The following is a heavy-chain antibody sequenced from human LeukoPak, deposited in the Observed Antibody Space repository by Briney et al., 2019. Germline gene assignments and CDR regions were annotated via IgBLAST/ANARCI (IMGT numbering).Heavy chain of an antibody. V-gene: IGHV3-23*01. CDR2: ISGSGGST. CDR1: GFTFSSYA. J-gene: IGHJ4*02. Sequence: GGSLRLSCAASGFTFSSYAMSWVRQAPGKGLEWVSAISGSGGSTYYADSVKGRFTISRDNSKNTLYLQMNSLRAEDTAVYYCAKDRWGNGAWVVGAEGFDYWGQGTLVTVSS. D-gene: IGHD1-26*01. CDR3: AKDRWGNGAWVVGAEGFDY.